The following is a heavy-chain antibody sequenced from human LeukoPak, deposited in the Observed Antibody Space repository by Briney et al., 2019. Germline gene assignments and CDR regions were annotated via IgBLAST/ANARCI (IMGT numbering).Heavy chain of an antibody. CDR2: IKRDGNEK. CDR3: AKEGAYPIITYDS. J-gene: IGHJ5*01. V-gene: IGHV3-7*01. CDR1: GFTFSRYW. Sequence: GGSLRLSCAASGFTFSRYWMNWVRQAPGKGLEWVANIKRDGNEKNYVDSVRGRFSISRDNAKNSLYLQMDSLRAEDTAVYYCAKEGAYPIITYDSWGQGALVTVSS. D-gene: IGHD3-10*01.